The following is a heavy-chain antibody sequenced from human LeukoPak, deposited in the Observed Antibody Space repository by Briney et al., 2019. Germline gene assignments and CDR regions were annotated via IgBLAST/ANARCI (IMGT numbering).Heavy chain of an antibody. CDR2: INHSGST. Sequence: SETLSLTCAVYGGSFSGYYWSWIRQPPGKGLEWIGEINHSGSTNYNPSLKSRVTISVDTSKNQFSLKLSSVTAADTAVYYCARGVGRVITTKERNWFDPWGQGTLVTVSS. D-gene: IGHD3-22*01. CDR3: ARGVGRVITTKERNWFDP. J-gene: IGHJ5*02. V-gene: IGHV4-34*01. CDR1: GGSFSGYY.